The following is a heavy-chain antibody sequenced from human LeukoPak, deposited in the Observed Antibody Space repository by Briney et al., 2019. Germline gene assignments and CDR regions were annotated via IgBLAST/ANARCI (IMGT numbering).Heavy chain of an antibody. CDR1: AYSFTTYW. Sequence: GESLKISCQASAYSFTTYWIGWVRQMPGKALERMGIIYPGDFDIRYSPSFQGQVTFSTDKSISTAYLQWNSLKASDTAMCYCAKLALDGGNYFDYWGQGTLVSVSS. V-gene: IGHV5-51*01. CDR2: IYPGDFDI. J-gene: IGHJ4*02. D-gene: IGHD3-16*01. CDR3: AKLALDGGNYFDY.